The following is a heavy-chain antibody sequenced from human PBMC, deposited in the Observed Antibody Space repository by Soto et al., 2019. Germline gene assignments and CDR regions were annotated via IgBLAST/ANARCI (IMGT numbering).Heavy chain of an antibody. D-gene: IGHD3-3*01. CDR3: AAQGNYDFWSGFHETNWFDP. CDR1: GYTFTSYG. V-gene: IGHV1-18*04. Sequence: GASVKVSCKASGYTFTSYGISWVRQAPGQGLEWMGRISAYNGNTNYAQKLQGRVTMTTDTSTSTAYMELRSLRSDDTAVYYCAAQGNYDFWSGFHETNWFDPWGQGTLVTVPQ. CDR2: ISAYNGNT. J-gene: IGHJ5*02.